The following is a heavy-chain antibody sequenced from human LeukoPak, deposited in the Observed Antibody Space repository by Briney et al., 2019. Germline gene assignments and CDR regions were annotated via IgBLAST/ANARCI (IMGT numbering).Heavy chain of an antibody. J-gene: IGHJ4*02. CDR2: IYYSGST. V-gene: IGHV4-59*08. Sequence: PSETLSLTCTVSGVSISSYYWSWIRQPPGKGLEWIGYIYYSGSTNYNPSLKSRVTISVDTSKNQFSLKLSSVTAADTAVYYCARQTTVASLDYLGQGTLVTVSS. CDR3: ARQTTVASLDY. D-gene: IGHD4-23*01. CDR1: GVSISSYY.